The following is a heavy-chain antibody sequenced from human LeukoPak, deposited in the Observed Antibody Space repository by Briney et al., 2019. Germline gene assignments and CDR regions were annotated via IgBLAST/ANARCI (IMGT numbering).Heavy chain of an antibody. CDR3: ARDVGITVADSFDP. CDR2: IHIYRGNT. D-gene: IGHD6-13*01. Sequence: ASVKVSCKASGYSSTNYGISWVRQAPGQGLEWMGWIHIYRGNTNYAQKFQGRATMTTDTSTSTVYMEVRGLRSDDTAMYYCARDVGITVADSFDPWGQGTLVTVSS. J-gene: IGHJ5*02. CDR1: GYSSTNYG. V-gene: IGHV1-18*01.